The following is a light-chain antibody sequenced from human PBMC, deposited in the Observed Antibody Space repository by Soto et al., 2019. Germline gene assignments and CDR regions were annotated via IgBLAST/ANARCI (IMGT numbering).Light chain of an antibody. CDR2: SGS. V-gene: IGKV4-1*01. CDR3: QQYHTIPWT. J-gene: IGKJ1*01. Sequence: DIVLTQSPDSLAVSLGETATITCRSSQGISHSSNNKNSLAWYQQTPGQPPKLLIFSGSTRESGIPDRFSGSSSGTDSTRTINSLQADDVAVYYSQQYHTIPWTCGQGTKVEIK. CDR1: QGISHSSNNKNS.